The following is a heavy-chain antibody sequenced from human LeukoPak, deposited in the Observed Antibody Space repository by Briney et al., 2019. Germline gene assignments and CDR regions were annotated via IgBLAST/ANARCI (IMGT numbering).Heavy chain of an antibody. CDR3: AKDLWFGGGRHDY. D-gene: IGHD3-10*01. V-gene: IGHV3-23*01. CDR2: ISGSGGST. J-gene: IGHJ4*02. CDR1: GFTFSSYA. Sequence: GGSLRLSCAASGFTFSSYAMSGRRQAPGKGLEGVSAISGSGGSTYYADSVKGRFTISRHNSKHTLYLQMNSLRAEHTAVYYCAKDLWFGGGRHDYWGQGTLVTVSS.